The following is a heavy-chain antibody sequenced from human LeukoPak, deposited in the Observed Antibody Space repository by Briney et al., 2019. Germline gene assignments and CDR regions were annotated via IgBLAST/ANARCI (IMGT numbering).Heavy chain of an antibody. CDR2: INYSGSI. D-gene: IGHD6-13*01. J-gene: IGHJ4*02. Sequence: SETLSLTCTVSAGFIISSSYYWGWIRQPPGKGLEWIGSINYSGSIYYNPSLKSRVTNSVDTSKNQFSLKLSSVTAADTAVYYCVRQGGQQLTTGRTFDYWGQGTLVTVSS. CDR3: VRQGGQQLTTGRTFDY. V-gene: IGHV4-39*01. CDR1: AGFIISSSYY.